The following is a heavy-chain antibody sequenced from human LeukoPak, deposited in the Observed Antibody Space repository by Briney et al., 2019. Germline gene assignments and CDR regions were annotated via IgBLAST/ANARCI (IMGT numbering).Heavy chain of an antibody. V-gene: IGHV4-30-2*03. CDR3: ARHDLYYYYGMDV. Sequence: SETLSLTCAVSGGSISSGGYSWSWIRQPPGKGLEWIGYVYHSGSTYYNPSLKSRVTISVDTSKNQFSLKLSSVTAADTAVYYCARHDLYYYYGMDVWGQGTTVTVSS. CDR1: GGSISSGGYS. CDR2: VYHSGST. J-gene: IGHJ6*02.